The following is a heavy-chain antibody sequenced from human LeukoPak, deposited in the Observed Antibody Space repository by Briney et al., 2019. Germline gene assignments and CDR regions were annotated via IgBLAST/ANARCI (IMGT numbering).Heavy chain of an antibody. J-gene: IGHJ6*03. CDR1: GGSISSSSYY. Sequence: SETLSLTCTVSGGSISSSSYYWGWIRQPPGKGLEWIGSIYYSGSTYYNPSLKSRVTISVDTSKNQFSLKLSSVTAADTAVYYCERHIPRWSPQGYYYYMDVWGKGTTVTISS. V-gene: IGHV4-39*01. CDR3: ERHIPRWSPQGYYYYMDV. CDR2: IYYSGST. D-gene: IGHD4-23*01.